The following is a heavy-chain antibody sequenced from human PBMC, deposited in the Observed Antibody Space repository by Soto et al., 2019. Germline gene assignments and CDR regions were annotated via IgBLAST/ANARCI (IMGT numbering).Heavy chain of an antibody. CDR2: IYYSGST. D-gene: IGHD4-17*01. CDR3: ARDSRSTVTMFDY. J-gene: IGHJ4*02. Sequence: QVQLQESGPGPVKPSETLSLTCTVSGGSISGSYWSWIRQPPGKGLEWIGYIYYSGSTNYNPSLKSRVTISVDTSKNQFSLKLSSVTAADTAVYYCARDSRSTVTMFDYWGQGTLVTVSS. CDR1: GGSISGSY. V-gene: IGHV4-59*01.